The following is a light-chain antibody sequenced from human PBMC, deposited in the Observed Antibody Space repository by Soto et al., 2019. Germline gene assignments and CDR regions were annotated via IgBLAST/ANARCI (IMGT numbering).Light chain of an antibody. CDR2: KAS. J-gene: IGKJ3*01. CDR1: QTISSW. CDR3: QHYNSYPFT. Sequence: DIQMTQSPSTLSGSVGDRVTITCRASQTISSWLAWYQQKPGKAPKLLIYKASTLKSGVPSRFSGSGSGTEFTLTISSLQPDDFATYYCQHYNSYPFTFGPGTKVTLK. V-gene: IGKV1-5*03.